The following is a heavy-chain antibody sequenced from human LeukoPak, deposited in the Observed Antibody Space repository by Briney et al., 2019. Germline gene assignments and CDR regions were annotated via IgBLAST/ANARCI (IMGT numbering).Heavy chain of an antibody. Sequence: SETLSLTCTVSGGSISSGSYYWSWIRQPAGKGLEWIGRIYTSGSTNYNPSLKSRVTISVDTSKNQFSLKLSSVTAADTVVYYCARVRDYGGKAIKLSFDYWGQGTLVTVSS. CDR2: IYTSGST. J-gene: IGHJ4*02. V-gene: IGHV4-61*02. CDR1: GGSISSGSYY. CDR3: ARVRDYGGKAIKLSFDY. D-gene: IGHD4-23*01.